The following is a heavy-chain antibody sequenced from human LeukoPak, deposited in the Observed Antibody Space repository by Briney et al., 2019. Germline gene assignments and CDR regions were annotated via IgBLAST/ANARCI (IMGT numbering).Heavy chain of an antibody. D-gene: IGHD1-26*01. Sequence: NSSETLSLTCTVSGGSISSYFWSWIRQPPGKGLEWIGYIYYSGSTNYNPSLKSRVTTSVDTSKNQFSLKLSSVTAADTAVYYCARLPGATSNVDYWGQGTLVTVSS. CDR1: GGSISSYF. J-gene: IGHJ4*02. V-gene: IGHV4-59*08. CDR3: ARLPGATSNVDY. CDR2: IYYSGST.